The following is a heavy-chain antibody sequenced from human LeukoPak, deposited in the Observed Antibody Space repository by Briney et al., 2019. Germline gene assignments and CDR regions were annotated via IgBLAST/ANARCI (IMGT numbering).Heavy chain of an antibody. CDR2: IIPIFGTA. CDR3: AVYCSGGSCYSHFDY. Sequence: ASVKVSCKASGGTFSSYAISWVRQAPGQGLEWMGGIIPIFGTANYAQKFQGRVTITADESTSTAYMELSSLRSEDTAVYYCAVYCSGGSCYSHFDYWGQGTLVTVSS. V-gene: IGHV1-69*13. D-gene: IGHD2-15*01. CDR1: GGTFSSYA. J-gene: IGHJ4*02.